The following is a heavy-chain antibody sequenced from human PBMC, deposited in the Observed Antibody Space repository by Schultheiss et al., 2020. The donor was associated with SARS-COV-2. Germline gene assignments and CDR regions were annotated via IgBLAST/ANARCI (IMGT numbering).Heavy chain of an antibody. CDR1: GGSISSGGYS. V-gene: IGHV4-30-2*01. CDR2: IYHSGST. J-gene: IGHJ5*02. Sequence: SETLSLTCAVSGGSISSGGYSWSWIRQPPGKGLEWIGYIYHSGSTYYNPSLKSRVTISVDTSKNQFSLKLSSVTAADTAVYYCARLGPIVVVAGAKNWFDPWGQGTLVTVSS. CDR3: ARLGPIVVVAGAKNWFDP. D-gene: IGHD2-2*01.